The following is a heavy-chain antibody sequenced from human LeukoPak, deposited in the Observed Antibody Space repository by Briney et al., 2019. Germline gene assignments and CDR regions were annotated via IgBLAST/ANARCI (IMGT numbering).Heavy chain of an antibody. CDR1: GFTFSDSY. J-gene: IGHJ4*02. CDR3: AREVYGDNYFDY. Sequence: KTGGSLRLSCAASGFTFSDSYMSWVRQAPGKGLEWLSFISSSGHYTIYADSVKGRFTVTRDNAKSSLYLQMNSLRAEDTAVYYCAREVYGDNYFDYWGRGTLVNVAS. D-gene: IGHD4-17*01. V-gene: IGHV3-11*05. CDR2: ISSSGHYT.